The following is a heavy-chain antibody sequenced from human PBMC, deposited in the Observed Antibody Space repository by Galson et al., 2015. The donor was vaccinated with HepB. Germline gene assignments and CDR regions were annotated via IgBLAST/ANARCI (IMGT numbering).Heavy chain of an antibody. D-gene: IGHD6-19*01. J-gene: IGHJ1*01. CDR3: TKGGRSVLAGSAEYFQH. V-gene: IGHV3-53*01. Sequence: SLRPSCAVSGITVSINYMSWVRQAPGKGLEWVSTLYGGGAPYYADSVKGRFTISRDDSNKTLFLHMDSLTAEDTAVYYCTKGGRSVLAGSAEYFQHWGQGTLVTVSS. CDR1: GITVSINY. CDR2: LYGGGAP.